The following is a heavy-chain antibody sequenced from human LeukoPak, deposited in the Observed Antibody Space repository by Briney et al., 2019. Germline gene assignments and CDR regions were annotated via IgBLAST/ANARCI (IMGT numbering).Heavy chain of an antibody. CDR3: ATAYYSDSRGYYDF. CDR1: GYSFTSYW. J-gene: IGHJ4*02. CDR2: IYPGDSDT. D-gene: IGHD3-22*01. Sequence: GESLKISCKGSGYSFTSYWIGWVRQMPGERLEWMGIIYPGDSDTRYSPSFQGQVTISADKSISTAYLQWSSLKASDTAMYYCATAYYSDSRGYYDFWGQGTLVTVSS. V-gene: IGHV5-51*01.